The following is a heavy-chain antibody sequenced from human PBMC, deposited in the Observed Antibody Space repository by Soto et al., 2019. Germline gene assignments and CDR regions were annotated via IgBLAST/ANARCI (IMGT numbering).Heavy chain of an antibody. V-gene: IGHV4-59*01. J-gene: IGHJ4*02. D-gene: IGHD6-13*01. CDR1: GGSISSNY. CDR2: VYNSGST. CDR3: ARYRREAVAGYTLDN. Sequence: PSETLSLTCTVSGGSISSNYWTWIRQPPGKGLEWIGYVYNSGSTNYNLSLKSRVTISEDTSKSQSSLKVNSMTAADTAVYYCARYRREAVAGYTLDNWGQGILVTVSS.